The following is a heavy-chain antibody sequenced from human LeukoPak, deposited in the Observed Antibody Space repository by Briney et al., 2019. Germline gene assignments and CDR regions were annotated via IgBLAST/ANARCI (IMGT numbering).Heavy chain of an antibody. D-gene: IGHD1-26*01. CDR1: GGSISSSPW. CDR2: IYHDGNT. J-gene: IGHJ4*02. V-gene: IGHV4-4*02. CDR3: AKDEFFEPLGATTLH. Sequence: PSETLSLTCAVSGGSISSSPWCSWVRQPPGKGLEWIGTIYHDGNTDYNPSLKSRVTISVDKAKNQLALKLTSVTAADTAVYYCAKDEFFEPLGATTLHWGQGTLVTVSS.